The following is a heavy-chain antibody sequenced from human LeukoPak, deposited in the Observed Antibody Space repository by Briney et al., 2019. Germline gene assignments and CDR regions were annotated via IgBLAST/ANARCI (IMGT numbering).Heavy chain of an antibody. CDR3: AKDWRSGLIGSVRYYFDY. J-gene: IGHJ4*02. CDR2: ITGSAGST. Sequence: GGSLRLSCAASGFTFSSYAMSRVRQAPGKGLEWVSAITGSAGSTYYADSVKGRFTVSRDNSKNTLFLQMNSLRAEDTAVYYCAKDWRSGLIGSVRYYFDYWGQGTLVTVSS. V-gene: IGHV3-23*01. CDR1: GFTFSSYA. D-gene: IGHD2-15*01.